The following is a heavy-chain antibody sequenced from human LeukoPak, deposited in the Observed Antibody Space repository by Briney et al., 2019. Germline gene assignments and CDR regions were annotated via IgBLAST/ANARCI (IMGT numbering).Heavy chain of an antibody. J-gene: IGHJ4*02. V-gene: IGHV3-7*01. CDR2: IKQDGSEK. CDR3: ARASTRYYDILTGSEDFDY. Sequence: GGSLRLSCAASGFTFSSYWMSWVRQAPGKGLEGVANIKQDGSEKYYVDSVKGRFTISRDNAKNSLYLQMNSLRAEDTAVYYCARASTRYYDILTGSEDFDYWGQGTLVTVSS. D-gene: IGHD3-9*01. CDR1: GFTFSSYW.